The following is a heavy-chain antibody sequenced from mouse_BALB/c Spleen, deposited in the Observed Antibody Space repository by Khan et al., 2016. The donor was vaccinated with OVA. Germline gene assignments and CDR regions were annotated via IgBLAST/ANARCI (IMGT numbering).Heavy chain of an antibody. CDR1: GFSLTSYG. CDR2: IWGDGST. J-gene: IGHJ4*01. D-gene: IGHD2-1*01. CDR3: VKQNYGTLDAMDY. Sequence: QVQLKQSGPGLVAPSQSLSITCTVSGFSLTSYGVNWVRQPPGKGLEWLGVIWGDGSTNYHSALISRLSISTDNSKRQVFLKLNSLQTDDTATFYCVKQNYGTLDAMDYWGQGTSVTVSS. V-gene: IGHV2-3*01.